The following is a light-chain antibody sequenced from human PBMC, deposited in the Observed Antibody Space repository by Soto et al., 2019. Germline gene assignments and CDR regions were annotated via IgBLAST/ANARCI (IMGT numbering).Light chain of an antibody. CDR3: QQRSNWPLLT. J-gene: IGKJ4*01. V-gene: IGKV3-11*01. Sequence: EIVLTQSPATLSLSPGERATLSCRASQSVSNYVAWYQPKPGQAPRLLIYDASNRATGIPARFSGSGSGTDFNLAISSLEPEDFAVYYCQQRSNWPLLTFGGGTKVEIK. CDR2: DAS. CDR1: QSVSNY.